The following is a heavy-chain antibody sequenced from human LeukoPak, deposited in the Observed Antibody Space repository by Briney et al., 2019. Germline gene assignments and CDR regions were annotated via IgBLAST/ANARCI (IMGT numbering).Heavy chain of an antibody. D-gene: IGHD2-2*01. V-gene: IGHV1-2*02. Sequence: GASVKVSCKASGYTFTGYYMHWVRQAPGEGLEWMGWINPNSGGTNYAQKFQGRVTMTRDTSISTAYMELSRLRSDDTAVYYCARGRQDCSSTSCHYRFDYWGQGTLLTVSS. CDR1: GYTFTGYY. CDR2: INPNSGGT. J-gene: IGHJ4*02. CDR3: ARGRQDCSSTSCHYRFDY.